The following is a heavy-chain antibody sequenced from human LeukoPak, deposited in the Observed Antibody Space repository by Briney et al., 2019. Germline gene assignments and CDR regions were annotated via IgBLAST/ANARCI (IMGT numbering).Heavy chain of an antibody. CDR3: AKDLGTKPY. D-gene: IGHD1-7*01. V-gene: IGHV3-23*01. CDR2: ISGSGDNT. Sequence: GGSLRLSCAASGFTFSSYGMSWVRQAPGKGLEWVSAISGSGDNTYYADSVKGRFTISRDNSKNTLYLQINSLRAEGTAVYYCAKDLGTKPYWGQGTLVTVSS. CDR1: GFTFSSYG. J-gene: IGHJ4*02.